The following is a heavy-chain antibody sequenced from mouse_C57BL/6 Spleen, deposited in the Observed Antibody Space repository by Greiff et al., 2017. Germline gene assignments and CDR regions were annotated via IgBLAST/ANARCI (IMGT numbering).Heavy chain of an antibody. CDR2: IWSGGST. Sequence: VQRVESGPGLVQPSQSLSITCTVSGFSLTSYGVHWVRQPPGKGLEWLGVIWSGGSTDYNAAFISRLSISKDNSKSQVFFKMNSLQADDTAIYYCAKNKGYFDVWGTGTTVTVSS. J-gene: IGHJ1*03. CDR1: GFSLTSYG. CDR3: AKNKGYFDV. V-gene: IGHV2-4*01.